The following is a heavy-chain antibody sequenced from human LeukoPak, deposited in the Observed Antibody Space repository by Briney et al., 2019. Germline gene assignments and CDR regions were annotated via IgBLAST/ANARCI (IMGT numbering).Heavy chain of an antibody. D-gene: IGHD2-15*01. J-gene: IGHJ4*02. Sequence: SETLSLTCAVYGGSFSGYYWSWIRQPPGKGLEWIGEINHSGSTNYNPSLKSRVTISVDTSKNQFSLKLSSVTVADTAVYYCARGRQRKDFLFDYWGQGTLVTISS. V-gene: IGHV4-34*01. CDR3: ARGRQRKDFLFDY. CDR1: GGSFSGYY. CDR2: INHSGST.